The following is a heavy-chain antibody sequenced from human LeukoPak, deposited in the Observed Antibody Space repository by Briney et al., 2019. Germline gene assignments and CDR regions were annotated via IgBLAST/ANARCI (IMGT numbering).Heavy chain of an antibody. CDR3: ANPQLQTRYSSGH. V-gene: IGHV3-23*01. CDR2: ISGSGGST. J-gene: IGHJ4*02. D-gene: IGHD6-19*01. CDR1: GFTFSSYA. Sequence: PGGSLRLSCAASGFTFSSYAMSWVRQAPGKGLEWVSAISGSGGSTYYADSVKGRFTISRDNSKNTLYLQMNSLRAEDTAVYYCANPQLQTRYSSGHWGQGTLVTVSS.